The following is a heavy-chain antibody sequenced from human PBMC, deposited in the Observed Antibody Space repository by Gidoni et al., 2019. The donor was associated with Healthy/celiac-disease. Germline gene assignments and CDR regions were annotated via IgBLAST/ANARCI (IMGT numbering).Heavy chain of an antibody. CDR1: RITVSCYA. D-gene: IGHD2-8*01. J-gene: IGHJ4*02. Sequence: EVQLLQSGVGLLQPGGFLSLSSAPSRITVSCYARGWVRQAPGKGLEWVSAISGRGGSTYYADSVKGRFTISRDNSKNTLYLQMNSLRAEDTAVYYCAKDPAGYCTNGECGLFDYWGQGTLVTVSS. CDR3: AKDPAGYCTNGECGLFDY. V-gene: IGHV3-23*01. CDR2: ISGRGGST.